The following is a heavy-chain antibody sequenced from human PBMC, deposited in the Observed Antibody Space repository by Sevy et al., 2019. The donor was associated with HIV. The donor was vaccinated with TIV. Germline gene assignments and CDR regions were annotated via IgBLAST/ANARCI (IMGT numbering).Heavy chain of an antibody. J-gene: IGHJ4*02. V-gene: IGHV3-33*01. D-gene: IGHD4-17*01. Sequence: GGSLRLSCAASGFTFSTYGMHWVRQAPGKGLEWVAVMWFDGSNTYYADSVKGRFTISRDIAKNTLDLQMNSLRAEDTAVYYCARALEFYDYGDYVPAFMPDYWGQGTLVTVSS. CDR1: GFTFSTYG. CDR3: ARALEFYDYGDYVPAFMPDY. CDR2: MWFDGSNT.